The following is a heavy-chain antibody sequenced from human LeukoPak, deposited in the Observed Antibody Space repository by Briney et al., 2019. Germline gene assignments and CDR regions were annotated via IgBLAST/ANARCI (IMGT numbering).Heavy chain of an antibody. CDR1: GFTFSSYD. D-gene: IGHD3-16*01. CDR3: AKGGVFDY. CDR2: ISGSGDNT. V-gene: IGHV3-23*01. Sequence: GGSLRLSCAASGFTFSSYDMSWVRQAPGKGLGWVSAISGSGDNTYYADSVKGRFTISRDNSKNTLYLEMNSLRAEDTAVYYCAKGGVFDYWGQGTLVTVSS. J-gene: IGHJ4*02.